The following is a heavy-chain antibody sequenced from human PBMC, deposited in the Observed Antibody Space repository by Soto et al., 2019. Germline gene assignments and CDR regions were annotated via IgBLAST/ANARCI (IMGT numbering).Heavy chain of an antibody. V-gene: IGHV1-69*13. CDR2: ITPMFGTP. Sequence: SVKVSCKASGGTFSSNTITWVRQAPGQGLEWMGGITPMFGTPNCAQKFRGRVTITGDESTSTAYMELSSLRSEDTAMYFCARDGTLYDSRAYYYLYWGQGTLVTVSS. CDR3: ARDGTLYDSRAYYYLY. D-gene: IGHD3-22*01. J-gene: IGHJ4*02. CDR1: GGTFSSNT.